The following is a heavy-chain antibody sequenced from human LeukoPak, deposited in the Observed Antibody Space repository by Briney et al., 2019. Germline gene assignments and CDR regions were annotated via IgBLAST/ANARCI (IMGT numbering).Heavy chain of an antibody. V-gene: IGHV1-18*01. Sequence: ASVKVSCKASGYTFTSYGISWVRQAPGQGLEWMGWISAYNGNTNYAQKLQGRVTMTTDTSTSTAYMELRSLRSDDTAVYYCARGFGSGSYYTSWAFDYWGQGTLVTVSS. CDR1: GYTFTSYG. J-gene: IGHJ4*02. CDR2: ISAYNGNT. CDR3: ARGFGSGSYYTSWAFDY. D-gene: IGHD3-10*01.